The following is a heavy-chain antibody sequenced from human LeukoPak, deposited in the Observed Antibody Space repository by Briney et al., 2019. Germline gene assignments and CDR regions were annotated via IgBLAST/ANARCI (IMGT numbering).Heavy chain of an antibody. D-gene: IGHD5-12*01. CDR3: ARVSVVATIVFDP. Sequence: GASVKVSCKASGYTFTGYYMHWVRQAPGQGLEWMGWINPNSGGTNYAQKFQGRVTMTRDTSISTAYMELSRLRSDDTAVYYCARVSVVATIVFDPWGQGTLVTVSS. CDR2: INPNSGGT. J-gene: IGHJ5*02. CDR1: GYTFTGYY. V-gene: IGHV1-2*02.